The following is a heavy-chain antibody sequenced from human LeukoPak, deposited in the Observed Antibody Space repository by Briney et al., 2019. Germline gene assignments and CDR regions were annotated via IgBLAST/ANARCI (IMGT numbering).Heavy chain of an antibody. CDR2: ISNDGNNN. J-gene: IGHJ4*02. D-gene: IGHD6-13*01. V-gene: IGHV3-30*18. CDR3: AKEVIAAGGNLEY. Sequence: GGSLRLSCAASGFTFSSAVMHWVRQAPGKGLGWVAVISNDGNNNYYADSVRGRFTISRDNSKNTLYVQMNSLRAEDTAVYYCAKEVIAAGGNLEYWGQGTLVTVSS. CDR1: GFTFSSAV.